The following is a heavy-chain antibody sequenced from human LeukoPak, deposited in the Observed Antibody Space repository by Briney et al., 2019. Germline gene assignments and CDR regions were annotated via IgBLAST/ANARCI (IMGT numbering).Heavy chain of an antibody. J-gene: IGHJ4*02. CDR1: GFTFSSYA. D-gene: IGHD1-26*01. CDR3: AKGMALPVYNGSYPIDY. Sequence: GGSLRLSCAASGFTFSSYAMHWVRQAPGKGLEWVAVISYDGSNKYYADSVKGRFTISRDNSKNTLYLQMNSLRAEDTAVYYCAKGMALPVYNGSYPIDYWGQGTLVTVSS. CDR2: ISYDGSNK. V-gene: IGHV3-30-3*01.